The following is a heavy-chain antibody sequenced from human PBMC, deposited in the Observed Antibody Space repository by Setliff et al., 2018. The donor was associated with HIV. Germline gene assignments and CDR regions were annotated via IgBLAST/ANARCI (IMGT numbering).Heavy chain of an antibody. J-gene: IGHJ6*02. D-gene: IGHD3-10*01. Sequence: PGGSLRLSCAASGFTFSDYYMTWIRQAPGKGLEWVSYISGSGNIIYYAHSVRGRFTISGDDSNNTLYLQMSTLRVDDTAVYYCTMAPRLAGTYGVDVWGQGTTVTVSS. CDR1: GFTFSDYY. CDR2: ISGSGNII. CDR3: TMAPRLAGTYGVDV. V-gene: IGHV3-11*01.